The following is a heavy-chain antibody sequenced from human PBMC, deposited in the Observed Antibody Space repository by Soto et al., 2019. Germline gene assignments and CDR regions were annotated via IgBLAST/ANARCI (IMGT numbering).Heavy chain of an antibody. Sequence: GGSLRLSCAASGFTFSSYSMNWVRQAPGKGLEWVSTIGSSTSYTYYADSVKGRFTISRDNARNSLYLQMNSLRAEDTAVYYSTRDRAMVESGSYYFSYGMDVWGQGTTVTVSS. J-gene: IGHJ6*02. CDR1: GFTFSSYS. V-gene: IGHV3-21*01. CDR2: IGSSTSYT. D-gene: IGHD1-26*01. CDR3: TRDRAMVESGSYYFSYGMDV.